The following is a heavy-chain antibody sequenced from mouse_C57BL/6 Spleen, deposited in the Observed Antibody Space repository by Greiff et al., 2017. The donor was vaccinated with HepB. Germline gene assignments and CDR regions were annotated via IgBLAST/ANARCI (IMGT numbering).Heavy chain of an antibody. V-gene: IGHV1-52*01. D-gene: IGHD1-1*01. CDR2: IDPSDSET. Sequence: QVQLKQPGAELVRPGSSVKLSCKASGYTFTSYWMHWVKQRPIQGLEWIGNIDPSDSETHYNQKFKDKATLTVDKSSSTAYMQLSSLTSEDSAVYYCARGATVGPWFAYWGQGTLVTVSA. CDR1: GYTFTSYW. CDR3: ARGATVGPWFAY. J-gene: IGHJ3*01.